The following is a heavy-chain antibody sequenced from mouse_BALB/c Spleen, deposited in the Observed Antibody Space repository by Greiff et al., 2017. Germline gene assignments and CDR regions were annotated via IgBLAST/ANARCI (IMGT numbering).Heavy chain of an antibody. CDR3: AQITTVVAHDFDY. Sequence: QVQLQQSGAELVRPGTSVKISCKASGYTFTNYWLGWVKQRPGHGLEWIGDIYPGGGYTNYNEKFKGKATLTADTSSSTAYMQLSSLTSEDSAVYFCAQITTVVAHDFDYWGQGTTLTVSS. V-gene: IGHV1-63*02. CDR1: GYTFTNYW. D-gene: IGHD1-1*01. J-gene: IGHJ2*01. CDR2: IYPGGGYT.